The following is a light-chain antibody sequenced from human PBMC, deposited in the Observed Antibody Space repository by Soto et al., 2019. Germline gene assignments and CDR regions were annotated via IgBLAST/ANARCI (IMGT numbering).Light chain of an antibody. CDR2: GAT. J-gene: IGKJ3*01. Sequence: EIVMTQSPATLSVSPGERATLSCRASQSVGSNLGWYQQKPGQAPRLLIHGATTRATGIPARFSGSGSGTEFTLTISGLQSEVFAVYYCQQYNNWHPGLFTCGPGTNVDIK. V-gene: IGKV3-15*01. CDR1: QSVGSN. CDR3: QQYNNWHPGLFT.